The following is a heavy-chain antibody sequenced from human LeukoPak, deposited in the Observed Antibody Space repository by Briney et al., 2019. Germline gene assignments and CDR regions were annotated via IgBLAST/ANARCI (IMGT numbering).Heavy chain of an antibody. J-gene: IGHJ5*02. CDR1: GGSISSYY. CDR2: INHSGST. CDR3: ARARKWLVRRWFDP. D-gene: IGHD6-19*01. V-gene: IGHV4-34*01. Sequence: SETLSLTCTVSGGSISSYYWSWIRQPPGKGLEWIGEINHSGSTNYNPSLKSRVTISVDTSKNQFSLKLSSVTAADTAVYYCARARKWLVRRWFDPWGQGTLVTVSS.